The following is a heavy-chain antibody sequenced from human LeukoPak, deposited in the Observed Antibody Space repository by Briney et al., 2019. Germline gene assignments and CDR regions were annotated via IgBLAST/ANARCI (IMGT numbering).Heavy chain of an antibody. D-gene: IGHD3-10*01. CDR2: ISGSGGST. Sequence: PGGSLRLSCAPSGFTFSSYATSWVRHAPGNGLEWVSAISGSGGSTYYADSVKGRFTISRDNSKNTLYLQMNSLRAEDTAVYYCANIGPSLYYFDYWGQGTLVTVSS. V-gene: IGHV3-23*01. J-gene: IGHJ4*02. CDR3: ANIGPSLYYFDY. CDR1: GFTFSSYA.